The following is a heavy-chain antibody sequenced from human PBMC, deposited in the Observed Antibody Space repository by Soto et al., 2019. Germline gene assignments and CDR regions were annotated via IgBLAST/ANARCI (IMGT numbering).Heavy chain of an antibody. CDR2: IWYDGSNK. V-gene: IGHV3-33*01. CDR3: ARDSGNHLDY. Sequence: QVQLVESGGGVVQPGRSLRLSCAASGFTFSSYGMHWVRQAPGKGLEWVAVIWYDGSNKYYADSVKGRFTISRDNSKNTLYLQMNSLRAEHTAVYYCARDSGNHLDYWGQGTLVTVSS. D-gene: IGHD1-26*01. CDR1: GFTFSSYG. J-gene: IGHJ4*02.